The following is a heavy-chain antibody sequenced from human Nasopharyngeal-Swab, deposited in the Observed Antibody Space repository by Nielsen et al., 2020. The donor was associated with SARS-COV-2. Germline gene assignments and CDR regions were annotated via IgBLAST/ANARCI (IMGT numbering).Heavy chain of an antibody. D-gene: IGHD5-18*01. V-gene: IGHV3-48*03. CDR1: GFTFSSYE. J-gene: IGHJ6*02. CDR3: ARDLGYSYGYPLDYYYYGMDV. CDR2: ISSSGSTR. Sequence: GESLKISCAASGFTFSSYEMNWVRQAPGKGPEWVAYISSSGSTRYYADSVKGRFTISRDNAKNSLYLQMNSLRAEDTAVYYCARDLGYSYGYPLDYYYYGMDVWGQGTTVTVSS.